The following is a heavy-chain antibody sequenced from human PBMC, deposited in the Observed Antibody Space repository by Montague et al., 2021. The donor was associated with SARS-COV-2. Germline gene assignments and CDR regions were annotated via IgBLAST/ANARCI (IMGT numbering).Heavy chain of an antibody. CDR1: GGSIIGYY. CDR3: ARGTEVGAFDY. Sequence: SETLSLTCTVSGGSIIGYYWTWVRQPPGKGLQWIAHIYYNGRTSYIPSLKSRLSVSLDKAKYQFSLELTSVTAADTARYFCARGTEVGAFDYWGQGALVSVSS. D-gene: IGHD1-26*01. J-gene: IGHJ4*02. CDR2: IYYNGRT. V-gene: IGHV4-59*01.